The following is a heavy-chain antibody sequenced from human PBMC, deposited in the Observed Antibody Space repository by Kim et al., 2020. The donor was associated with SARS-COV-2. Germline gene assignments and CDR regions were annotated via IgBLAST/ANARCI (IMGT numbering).Heavy chain of an antibody. J-gene: IGHJ4*02. CDR3: AKLEAASGSPFDY. D-gene: IGHD6-13*01. V-gene: IGHV3-23*01. Sequence: YADSVKGRFTISRDNSKNTLYLQMNSLRAEDTAVYYCAKLEAASGSPFDYWGQGTLVTVSS.